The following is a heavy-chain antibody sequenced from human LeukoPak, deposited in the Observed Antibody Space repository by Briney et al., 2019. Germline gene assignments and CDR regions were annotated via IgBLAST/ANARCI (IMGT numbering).Heavy chain of an antibody. CDR1: GYSISSGYY. Sequence: SETLSLTCTVSGYSISSGYYWGWIRQPPGKGLEWIGSIYHSGSTHYNPSLKSRVTISVDTSKNQFSLRLSSVTAADTAVYSCARALEYPNFGAFDIWGQGTMVTVSS. J-gene: IGHJ3*02. CDR2: IYHSGST. V-gene: IGHV4-38-2*02. D-gene: IGHD2/OR15-2a*01. CDR3: ARALEYPNFGAFDI.